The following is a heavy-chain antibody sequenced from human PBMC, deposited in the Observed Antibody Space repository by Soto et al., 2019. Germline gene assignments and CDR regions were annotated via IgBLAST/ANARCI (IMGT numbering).Heavy chain of an antibody. Sequence: EVQLLESGGGLVQPGGSLRLSCAASGFTFSSYAMSWVRQAPGKGLEWVSAISGSGGSTYYADSVKGRFTISRDNSKNTLYLQMNRLRAEDTAVYYCAKAPKLRFLTASYYYGMDVWGQGTTVTVSS. CDR1: GFTFSSYA. V-gene: IGHV3-23*01. CDR3: AKAPKLRFLTASYYYGMDV. CDR2: ISGSGGST. J-gene: IGHJ6*02. D-gene: IGHD3-3*01.